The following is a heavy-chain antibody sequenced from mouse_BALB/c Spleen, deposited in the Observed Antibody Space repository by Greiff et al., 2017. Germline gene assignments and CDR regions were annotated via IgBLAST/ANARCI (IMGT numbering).Heavy chain of an antibody. J-gene: IGHJ3*01. CDR2: IYPGDGDT. V-gene: IGHV1-87*01. D-gene: IGHD1-1*01. CDR3: ARDGISPY. CDR1: GYTFTSYW. Sequence: VQVVESGTVLARPGASVKMSCKASGYTFTSYWMHWVKQRPGQGLEWIGAIYPGDGDTRYTQKFKGKATLTADKSSSTAYMQLSSLASEDSAVYYCARDGISPYWGQGTLVTVSA.